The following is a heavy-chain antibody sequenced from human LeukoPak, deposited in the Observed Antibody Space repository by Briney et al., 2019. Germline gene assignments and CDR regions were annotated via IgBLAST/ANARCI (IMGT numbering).Heavy chain of an antibody. CDR3: ASWARGKHFPSLDY. V-gene: IGHV1-18*04. CDR2: ISAYNGNT. D-gene: IGHD7-27*01. Sequence: ASVKVSCKASGYTLTSYGISSVRQAPGQRLGWMGWISAYNGNTNYAQKLQGRVTMTTDTSPRTGYMELRRLRCDDTAVSDGASWARGKHFPSLDYWGQGTLVTVSS. J-gene: IGHJ4*02. CDR1: GYTLTSYG.